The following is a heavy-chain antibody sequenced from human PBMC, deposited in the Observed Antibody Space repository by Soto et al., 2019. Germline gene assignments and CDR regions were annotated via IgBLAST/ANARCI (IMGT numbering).Heavy chain of an antibody. Sequence: SCKASGYTFTSYWSWSRQPPGKGLEWIGYIYYSGSTNYNPSLKSRVTISVDTSKNQFSLKLSSVTAADTAVYYCARGGNWNYEDSFDYWGQGTLVTVSS. V-gene: IGHV4-59*01. CDR3: ARGGNWNYEDSFDY. D-gene: IGHD1-7*01. CDR2: IYYSGST. CDR1: GYTFTSY. J-gene: IGHJ4*02.